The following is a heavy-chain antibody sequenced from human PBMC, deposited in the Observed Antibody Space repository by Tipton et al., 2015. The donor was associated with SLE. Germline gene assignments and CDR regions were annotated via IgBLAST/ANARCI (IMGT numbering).Heavy chain of an antibody. CDR3: GGGPLFDY. D-gene: IGHD6-25*01. J-gene: IGHJ4*02. Sequence: TLSLTCIVSGASISSRAYYWGCIRQSPGKGLEWIGSVYDSGITYYSPSLKSRVTISVDTSNNQFSLELSSVTAADTAVYYCGGGPLFDYWGQGTLVTVSS. CDR1: GASISSRAYY. CDR2: VYDSGIT. V-gene: IGHV4-39*07.